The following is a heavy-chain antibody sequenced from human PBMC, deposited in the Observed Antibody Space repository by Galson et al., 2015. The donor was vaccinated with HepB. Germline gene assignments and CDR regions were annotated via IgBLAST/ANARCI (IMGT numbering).Heavy chain of an antibody. Sequence: SVKVSCKASGYTFTSYGISWVRQAPGQGLEWMGWISAYNGNTNYAQKLQGRVTMTTDTSTSTAYMELRSLRSDDTAVYYCARDHAATGSPNIGFDYWGQGTLITVSS. D-gene: IGHD6-25*01. CDR1: GYTFTSYG. CDR2: ISAYNGNT. CDR3: ARDHAATGSPNIGFDY. J-gene: IGHJ4*02. V-gene: IGHV1-18*01.